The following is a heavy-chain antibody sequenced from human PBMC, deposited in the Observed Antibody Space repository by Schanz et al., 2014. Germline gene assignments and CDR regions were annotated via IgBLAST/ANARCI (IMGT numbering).Heavy chain of an antibody. V-gene: IGHV3-21*04. Sequence: EVQLVESGGGLVKPGGSLRLSCAASGFTFSNYSMNWVRQAPGKGLEWVSSISSTSSYIFYADSVKGRFTISRDNAKNSLYLQMNSLRAEDTAVYYCAKDGRLPYYGTGSDFDYWGQGTLVAVSS. CDR3: AKDGRLPYYGTGSDFDY. CDR1: GFTFSNYS. J-gene: IGHJ4*02. D-gene: IGHD3-22*01. CDR2: ISSTSSYI.